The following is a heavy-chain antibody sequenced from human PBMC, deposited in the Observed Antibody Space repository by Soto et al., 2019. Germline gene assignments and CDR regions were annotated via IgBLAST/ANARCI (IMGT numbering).Heavy chain of an antibody. D-gene: IGHD6-19*01. CDR3: ASPPSPLYSSGWYYFDY. CDR1: GYTFTTYP. V-gene: IGHV1-3*01. Sequence: QVPLVQSGAEVKKPGASVKVSCKASGYTFTTYPMHWVRQAPGQRLEWMGWINAADGNTKYSQRFQGRVTITRDTSASTAYMELSSLRSEDTAIYYCASPPSPLYSSGWYYFDYWGQGTLVTASS. J-gene: IGHJ4*02. CDR2: INAADGNT.